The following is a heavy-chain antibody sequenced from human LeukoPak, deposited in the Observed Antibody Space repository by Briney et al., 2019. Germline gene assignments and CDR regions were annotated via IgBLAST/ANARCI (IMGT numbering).Heavy chain of an antibody. Sequence: GGSLRLSCAASGFRFRDYWMDWLRQAPGMGLEWVASIKPDGSQRDYVDSVKGRFTISRDNAQNSLCLQMNSLRVEDTAVYYCARDDASSSFTYWGQGALVTVSS. CDR1: GFRFRDYW. V-gene: IGHV3-7*01. D-gene: IGHD3-16*01. J-gene: IGHJ4*02. CDR3: ARDDASSSFTY. CDR2: IKPDGSQR.